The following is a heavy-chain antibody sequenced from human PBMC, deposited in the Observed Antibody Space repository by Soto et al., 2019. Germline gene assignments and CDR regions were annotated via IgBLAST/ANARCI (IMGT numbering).Heavy chain of an antibody. CDR2: ISYDGSNK. CDR3: ARDPGGGSGSYYTPHYYYSGMDV. V-gene: IGHV3-30-3*01. J-gene: IGHJ6*02. CDR1: GFTFSSYA. Sequence: QVQLVESGGGVVQPGRSLRLSCAASGFTFSSYAMHWVRQAPGKGLEWVAVISYDGSNKYYADSVKGRFTISRDNSKNTLSLQMNSLRAEDTAVYYCARDPGGGSGSYYTPHYYYSGMDVWGQGTTVTVSS. D-gene: IGHD3-10*01.